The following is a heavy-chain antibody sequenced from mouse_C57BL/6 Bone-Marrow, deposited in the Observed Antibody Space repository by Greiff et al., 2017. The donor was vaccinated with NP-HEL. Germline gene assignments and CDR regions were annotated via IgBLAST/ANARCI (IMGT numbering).Heavy chain of an antibody. Sequence: VQLKEPGPELVKPGASVKMSCKASGYTFTDYNMHWVKQSHGKSLEWIGYINPNNGGTSYNQKFKGKATLTVNKSSSTAYMELHSLTSEDSAVYFCARRGRAGWFAYWGQGTLVTVSA. CDR3: ARRGRAGWFAY. CDR2: INPNNGGT. V-gene: IGHV1-22*01. CDR1: GYTFTDYN. J-gene: IGHJ3*01.